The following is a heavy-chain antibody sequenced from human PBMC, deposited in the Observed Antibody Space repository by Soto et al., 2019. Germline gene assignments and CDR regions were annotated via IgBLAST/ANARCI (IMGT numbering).Heavy chain of an antibody. Sequence: EVQLLESGGGLVQPGGSLRLSCAASGFTFSSYAMSWVRQAPGKGLEWVSAISGSGDSTYYADSVKGRFTISRDNSKNTQYLHMNSLSSEDTAVYYCAKRTVGWYFDLWGRGTLVTVSS. CDR1: GFTFSSYA. CDR3: AKRTVGWYFDL. J-gene: IGHJ2*01. V-gene: IGHV3-23*01. D-gene: IGHD4-17*01. CDR2: ISGSGDST.